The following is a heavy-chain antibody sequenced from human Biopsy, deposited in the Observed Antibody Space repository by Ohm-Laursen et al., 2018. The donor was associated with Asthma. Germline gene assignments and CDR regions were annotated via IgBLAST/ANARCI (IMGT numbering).Heavy chain of an antibody. CDR3: AREGVAGTHIED. D-gene: IGHD6-19*01. J-gene: IGHJ4*02. V-gene: IGHV3-30*04. CDR1: RFTYE. CDR2: ISYDGRSI. Sequence: SLRLSCAASRFTYEMHCIRQAPGKGREGVACISYDGRSIYYADSVNCRFTISRDHSKNTLSLQMNSLTAEGTAVYFCAREGVAGTHIEDWGQGTLVTVPS.